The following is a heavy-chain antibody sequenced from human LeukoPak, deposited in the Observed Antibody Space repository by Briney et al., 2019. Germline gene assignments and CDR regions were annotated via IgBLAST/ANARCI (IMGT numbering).Heavy chain of an antibody. CDR1: GFTFSSYA. CDR2: ISYDGSNK. CDR3: AGDTASGSGWYIRRGDYYYYGMDV. J-gene: IGHJ6*04. V-gene: IGHV3-30*04. D-gene: IGHD6-19*01. Sequence: GGSLRLSCAASGFTFSSYAMHWVRQAPGKGLEWVAVISYDGSNKYYADSVKGRFTISRDNSKNTLYLQMNSLRAEDTAVYYCAGDTASGSGWYIRRGDYYYYGMDVWGKGTTVTVSS.